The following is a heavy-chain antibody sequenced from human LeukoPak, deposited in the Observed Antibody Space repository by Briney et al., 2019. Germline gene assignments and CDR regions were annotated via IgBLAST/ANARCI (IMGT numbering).Heavy chain of an antibody. Sequence: SETLSLTCTVSGGSISSYYWSWIRQPPGKGLEWIGYIYNSGSTNYNPSLKSRVTISVDTSKNQFSLKLSSVTAADTAVYYCARLEKDYVWGSYRPQIDYWGQGTLVTVSS. CDR2: IYNSGST. V-gene: IGHV4-4*08. CDR1: GGSISSYY. J-gene: IGHJ4*02. CDR3: ARLEKDYVWGSYRPQIDY. D-gene: IGHD3-16*02.